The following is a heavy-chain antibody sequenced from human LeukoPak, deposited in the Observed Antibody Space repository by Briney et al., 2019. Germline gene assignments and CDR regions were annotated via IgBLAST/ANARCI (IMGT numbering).Heavy chain of an antibody. V-gene: IGHV1-69*13. CDR2: IIPIFGTA. J-gene: IGHJ5*02. D-gene: IGHD3-22*01. CDR1: GGTFSSYA. CDR3: ARVVRDTYYYDSSGYYYGGWFDP. Sequence: GASVKVSCKASGGTFSSYAISWVRQAPGQGLEWMGGIIPIFGTANYAQKFQGRVAITADESTSTAYMELSSLRSEDTAVYYRARVVRDTYYYDSSGYYYGGWFDPWGQGTLVTVSS.